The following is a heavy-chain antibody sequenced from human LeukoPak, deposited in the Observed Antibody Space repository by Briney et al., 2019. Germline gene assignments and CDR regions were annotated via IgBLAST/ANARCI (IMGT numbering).Heavy chain of an antibody. J-gene: IGHJ5*02. V-gene: IGHV4-34*01. Sequence: SSETLSLTCAVNNGSFSNYYWTWIRQSPGKGLQWIGEISRSSTTNYNPSLKSRLTLSMDESKNHLSLTLTSVTAADTALYFCARGGGNYLFFCDRGRLDPWGQGTLVTVSS. D-gene: IGHD2-15*01. CDR2: ISRSSTT. CDR1: NGSFSNYY. CDR3: ARGGGNYLFFCDRGRLDP.